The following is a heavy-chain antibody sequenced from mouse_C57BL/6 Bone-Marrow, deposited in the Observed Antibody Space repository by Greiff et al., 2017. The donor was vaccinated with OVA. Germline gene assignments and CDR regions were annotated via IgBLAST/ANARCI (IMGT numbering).Heavy chain of an antibody. CDR2: ISSGSSTI. CDR1: GFTFSDYG. J-gene: IGHJ2*01. V-gene: IGHV5-17*01. Sequence: EVKVVESGGGLVKPGGYLKLSCAASGFTFSDYGMHWVRQAPEKGLEWVAYISSGSSTIYYADTVKGRFTISRDNAKNTLFLQMTSLRSEDTAMYYCARAIYYDYDDYFDYWGQGTTLTVSS. CDR3: ARAIYYDYDDYFDY. D-gene: IGHD2-4*01.